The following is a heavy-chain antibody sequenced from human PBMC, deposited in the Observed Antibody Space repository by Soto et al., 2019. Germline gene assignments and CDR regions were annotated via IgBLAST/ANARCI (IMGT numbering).Heavy chain of an antibody. V-gene: IGHV1-18*01. CDR1: GYTFTTYG. D-gene: IGHD2-2*01. J-gene: IGHJ4*02. CDR3: ARFNCISTSCYEGYFDY. Sequence: QVQLVQSGAEVKKPGASVKVSCKTSGYTFTTYGISWVRQAPGQGLEGMGWISTDIGNTNYAQKVQDRVNMTTHTATSTAYMELRSLRSEDTAVYYCARFNCISTSCYEGYFDYWGQGTLVTVSS. CDR2: ISTDIGNT.